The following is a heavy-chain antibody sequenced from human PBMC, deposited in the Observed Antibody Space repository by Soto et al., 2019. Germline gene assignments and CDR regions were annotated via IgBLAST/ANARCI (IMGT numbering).Heavy chain of an antibody. CDR1: GYTFTGCY. V-gene: IGHV1-2*04. Sequence: ASVNVSCKAAGYTFTGCYMHWVRQAPGQGLEWMGWINPNSGGTNYAQKFQGWVTMTRDTSISTAYMELSRLRSDDTAVYYCARDWEGPIVGATTRAFDIWGQGTMVTVSS. D-gene: IGHD1-26*01. J-gene: IGHJ3*02. CDR3: ARDWEGPIVGATTRAFDI. CDR2: INPNSGGT.